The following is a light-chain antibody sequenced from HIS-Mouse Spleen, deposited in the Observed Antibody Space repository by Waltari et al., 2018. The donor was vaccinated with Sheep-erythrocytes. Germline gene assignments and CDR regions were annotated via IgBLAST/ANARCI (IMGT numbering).Light chain of an antibody. V-gene: IGKV1-13*02. CDR1: QGISSA. CDR2: DAS. CDR3: QQFNSYPIT. Sequence: AIQLTQSPSSLSASVGDRVTITCRASQGISSALARYQQKPGKAPKLLIYDASSLESGVPSRFSGSGSGTDFNLTISSLQPEDFATYYCQQFNSYPITFGGGTKVEIK. J-gene: IGKJ4*01.